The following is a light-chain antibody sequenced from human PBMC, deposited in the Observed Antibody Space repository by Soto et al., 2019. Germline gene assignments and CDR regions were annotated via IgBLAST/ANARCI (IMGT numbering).Light chain of an antibody. Sequence: EIVLTQSPGTLSLSPGERATLSCRASQSVSSKYLAWYQQKPGQAPRLLIYGTSSGTPSRATGIPDRFSGSGSGTDFALTSSGLEPEDFAVYYCQQYGDSPWTFGQGTKVEIK. CDR1: QSVSSKY. CDR3: QQYGDSPWT. J-gene: IGKJ1*01. CDR2: GTSSGTP. V-gene: IGKV3-20*01.